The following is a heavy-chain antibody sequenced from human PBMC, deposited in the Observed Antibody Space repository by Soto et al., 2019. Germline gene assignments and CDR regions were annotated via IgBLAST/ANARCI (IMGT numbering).Heavy chain of an antibody. CDR2: IYPADSDT. Sequence: PRESLKISCKASGYSFTNYWIGWVRQMTGKGLEWMGIIYPADSDTRYSPSFQGQVTMSADKSINTVYLQWSSLKASDTAMYYCAGRVSSVHDYWGQGALVTVSS. J-gene: IGHJ4*02. V-gene: IGHV5-51*01. CDR3: AGRVSSVHDY. CDR1: GYSFTNYW. D-gene: IGHD3-22*01.